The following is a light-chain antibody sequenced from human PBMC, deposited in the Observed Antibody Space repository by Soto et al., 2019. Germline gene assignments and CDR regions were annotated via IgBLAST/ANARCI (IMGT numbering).Light chain of an antibody. J-gene: IGKJ4*01. CDR1: RSVRTY. V-gene: IGKV3-11*01. CDR2: DAS. CDR3: HHRSNWPLT. Sequence: EIVLTQSPATLSLSPGEGATLSCRASRSVRTYLAWYQQRPGQAPRLLIYDASNRATGIPARFSGSGSGTDFTLTISSLEPEDFAVYYCHHRSNWPLTFGGGTKVEIK.